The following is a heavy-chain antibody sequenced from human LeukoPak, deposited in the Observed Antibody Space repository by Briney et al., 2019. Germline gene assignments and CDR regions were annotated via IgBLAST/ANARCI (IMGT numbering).Heavy chain of an antibody. J-gene: IGHJ4*02. CDR1: GFTFSSYW. D-gene: IGHD3-9*01. CDR2: INQDGIEK. Sequence: GGSLRLSCAASGFTFSSYWMSWVRQAPGKGLEWVANINQDGIEKYSVDSVKGRFTISRDNAKNSLYLQMNSLRAEDTAVYYCARDHFEPGVILDYWGQGNLVTVSS. CDR3: ARDHFEPGVILDY. V-gene: IGHV3-7*05.